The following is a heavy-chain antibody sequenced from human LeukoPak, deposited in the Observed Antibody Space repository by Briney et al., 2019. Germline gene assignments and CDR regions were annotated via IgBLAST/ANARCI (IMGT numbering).Heavy chain of an antibody. CDR2: ISSNGNTI. CDR3: ARGPSIAARYDAFDI. J-gene: IGHJ3*02. V-gene: IGHV3-48*03. Sequence: GGSLRLSCVGTECIFIRYVLNWLRQARCKGGAGVSFISSNGNTISYDDSVKGRFTLSRDNAKNSLYLQVISLRAEDTAVYYCARGPSIAARYDAFDIWGQGTMVTVSS. D-gene: IGHD6-6*01. CDR1: ECIFIRYV.